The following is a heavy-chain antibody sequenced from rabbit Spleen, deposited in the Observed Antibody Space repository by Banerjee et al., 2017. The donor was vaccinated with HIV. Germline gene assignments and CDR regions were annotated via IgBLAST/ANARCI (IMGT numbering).Heavy chain of an antibody. CDR1: GFSFSNSVY. J-gene: IGHJ4*01. CDR2: IDVVKSGAS. V-gene: IGHV1S40*01. CDR3: ARGSATMTMVITGFYFNL. D-gene: IGHD2-1*01. Sequence: QSVEESGGDLVKPGASLTLTCTASGFSFSNSVYMSWVRQAPGKGPEWIACIDVVKSGASYYAPWAKGRFTISKTSSTTVTLQMTSLTAADTATYFCARGSATMTMVITGFYFNLWGPGTLVTVS.